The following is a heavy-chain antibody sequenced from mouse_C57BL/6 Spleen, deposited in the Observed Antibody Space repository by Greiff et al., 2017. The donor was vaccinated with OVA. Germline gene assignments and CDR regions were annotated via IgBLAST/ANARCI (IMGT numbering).Heavy chain of an antibody. CDR1: GFTFSDYG. CDR2: ISSGSSTI. V-gene: IGHV5-17*01. J-gene: IGHJ2*01. Sequence: EVQGVESGGGLVKPGGSLKLSCAASGFTFSDYGMHWVRQAPEKGLEWVAYISSGSSTIYYADTVKGRFTISRDNAKNTLFLQMTSLRSEDTAMYYCARADYYGSREDYFDYWGQGTTLTVSS. D-gene: IGHD1-1*01. CDR3: ARADYYGSREDYFDY.